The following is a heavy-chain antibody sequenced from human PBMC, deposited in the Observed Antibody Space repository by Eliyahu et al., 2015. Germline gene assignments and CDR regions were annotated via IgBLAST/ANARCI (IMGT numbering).Heavy chain of an antibody. V-gene: IGHV1-46*01. CDR1: GYTVTSYY. CDR2: INPSGGST. J-gene: IGHJ4*02. D-gene: IGHD2-8*02. Sequence: QVQLVQSGAEXKXPGAXXKVSCXAXGYTVTSYYMHWVRQAPGQGFEWMGIINPSGGSTSYAQKFQGRVTMTRDTSTSTVYMELSSLRSEDTAVYYCARDHPGRYDYWGQGTLVTVSS. CDR3: ARDHPGRYDY.